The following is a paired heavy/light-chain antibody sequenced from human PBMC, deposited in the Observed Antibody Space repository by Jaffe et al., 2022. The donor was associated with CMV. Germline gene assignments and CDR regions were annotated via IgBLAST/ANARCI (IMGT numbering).Heavy chain of an antibody. V-gene: IGHV4-59*01. CDR1: GGSISSYY. CDR2: IYYSGST. J-gene: IGHJ6*03. Sequence: QVQLQESGPGLVKPSETLSLTCTVSGGSISSYYWSWIRQPPGKGLEWIGYIYYSGSTNYNPSLKSRVTISVDTSKNQFSLKLSSVTAADTAVYYCARGYSSGWYNPSLYYMDVWGKGTTVTVSS. CDR3: ARGYSSGWYNPSLYYMDV. D-gene: IGHD6-19*01.
Light chain of an antibody. V-gene: IGKV1-12*01. CDR3: QQANSFPLT. J-gene: IGKJ2*01. Sequence: DIQMTQSPSSVSASVGDRVTITCRASQGISSWLAWYQQKPGKAPKLLIYAASSLQSGVPSRFSGSGSGTDFTLTISSLQPEDFATYYCQQANSFPLTFGQGTKLEIK. CDR1: QGISSW. CDR2: AAS.